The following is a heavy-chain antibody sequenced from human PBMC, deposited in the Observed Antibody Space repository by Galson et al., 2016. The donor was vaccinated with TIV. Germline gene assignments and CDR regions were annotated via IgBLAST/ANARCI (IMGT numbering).Heavy chain of an antibody. D-gene: IGHD3-3*01. J-gene: IGHJ6*02. CDR2: VSYDGSHK. CDR3: AKGMAIFGVIPPWGGMGV. CDR1: GFTFSTYV. Sequence: SLRLSCAASGFTFSTYVMHWVRQAPGKGLEWVAFVSYDGSHKNYADSVKGRFTISRDNSKYTLYLQMNSLRAEDTAVYYCAKGMAIFGVIPPWGGMGVWGQGTTVTVSS. V-gene: IGHV3-30*02.